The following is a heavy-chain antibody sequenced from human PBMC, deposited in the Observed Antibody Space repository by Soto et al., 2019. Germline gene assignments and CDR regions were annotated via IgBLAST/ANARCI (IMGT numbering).Heavy chain of an antibody. CDR2: IYYSGIT. D-gene: IGHD3-10*01. Sequence: QVQLQESGPGLVKPSQTLSLSCTVSGDSLSSGDYYWSWIRQPPAKGLEWIGYIYYSGITYYSPSLKSRVSISVDTSTNQFSLKLSSVTAADTAVYYCARVNMVRGYDAFDIWGQGTTVTVSS. CDR1: GDSLSSGDYY. V-gene: IGHV4-30-4*01. CDR3: ARVNMVRGYDAFDI. J-gene: IGHJ3*02.